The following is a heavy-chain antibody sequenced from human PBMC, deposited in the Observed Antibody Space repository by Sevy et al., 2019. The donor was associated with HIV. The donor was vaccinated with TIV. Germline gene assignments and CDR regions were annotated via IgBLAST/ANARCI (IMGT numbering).Heavy chain of an antibody. Sequence: GGSLRLSCAASGFTFSNYAMNWVRQAPGKGLEWVSSISGSGGTTYYADSVGGRFTISRDKSKNTLYLQMHSLRAEDTAVYYCAKVLARGVAVAGSAWGMDVWGQGTTVTVSS. D-gene: IGHD6-19*01. V-gene: IGHV3-23*01. CDR2: ISGSGGTT. J-gene: IGHJ6*02. CDR3: AKVLARGVAVAGSAWGMDV. CDR1: GFTFSNYA.